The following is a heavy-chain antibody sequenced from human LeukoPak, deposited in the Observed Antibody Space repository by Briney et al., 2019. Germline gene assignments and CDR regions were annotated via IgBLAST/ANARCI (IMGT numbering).Heavy chain of an antibody. CDR3: ARRGIGSSWYRAAFDI. J-gene: IGHJ3*02. CDR1: GGSISSSSYY. CDR2: IYHSGST. V-gene: IGHV4-39*01. Sequence: PSETLSLTCTVSGGSISSSSYYWGWIRQPPGKGLEWIGSIYHSGSTYYNPSLKSRVTISVDTSKNQFSLKLSSVTAADTAVYYCARRGIGSSWYRAAFDIWGQGTMVTASS. D-gene: IGHD6-13*01.